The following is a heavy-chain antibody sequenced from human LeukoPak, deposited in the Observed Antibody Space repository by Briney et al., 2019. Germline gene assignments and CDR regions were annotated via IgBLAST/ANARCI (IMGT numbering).Heavy chain of an antibody. D-gene: IGHD6-19*01. CDR3: ARDSSGWYVGGNYYMDV. CDR1: GFTFDDYA. J-gene: IGHJ6*03. Sequence: GGSLRLSCAASGFTFDDYAMHWVRQAPGKGLEWVSGISWNSGSIGYADSVKGRFTISRDNAKNSLYLQMNSLRAEDTAVYYCARDSSGWYVGGNYYMDVWGKGTTVTVSS. V-gene: IGHV3-9*01. CDR2: ISWNSGSI.